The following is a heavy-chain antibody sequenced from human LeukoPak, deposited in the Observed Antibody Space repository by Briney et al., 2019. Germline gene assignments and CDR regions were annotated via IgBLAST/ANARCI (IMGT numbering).Heavy chain of an antibody. D-gene: IGHD4-17*01. V-gene: IGHV3-21*01. CDR2: ISSSSDNI. Sequence: GGSLRLSCAASGFTFSSYSMNWVRQAPGKGLEWVSSISSSSDNIYYADSVKGRFTISRDNAKNSLYLQMNSLRAEDTAVYYCAREYGGYVSLYYYGMDVWGQGTTVTVSS. J-gene: IGHJ6*02. CDR1: GFTFSSYS. CDR3: AREYGGYVSLYYYGMDV.